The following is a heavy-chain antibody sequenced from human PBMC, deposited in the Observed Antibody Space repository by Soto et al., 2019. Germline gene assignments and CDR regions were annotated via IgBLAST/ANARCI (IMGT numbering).Heavy chain of an antibody. Sequence: QVQLVQSGAEVRKPGASVKVSCKASGYTFTTYGISWVRQAPGQGLEWMGWISGYNGHTKYAQKFQGRVTMTTDTPTSTVYMDLRSLRSDDTAVYYCAREGEMPYYYYGWDVWGQGTTVTVSS. CDR1: GYTFTTYG. CDR2: ISGYNGHT. V-gene: IGHV1-18*01. CDR3: AREGEMPYYYYGWDV. J-gene: IGHJ6*02. D-gene: IGHD3-16*01.